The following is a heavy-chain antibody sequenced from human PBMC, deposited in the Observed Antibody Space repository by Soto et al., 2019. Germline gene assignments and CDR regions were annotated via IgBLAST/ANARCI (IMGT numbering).Heavy chain of an antibody. CDR3: AKALSPPRPGSMATIYSLGY. CDR1: GFTFDDYT. D-gene: IGHD5-12*01. Sequence: GGSLRLSCAASGFTFDDYTMHWVRQAPGKGLEWVSLISWDGGSTYYADSVKGRFTISRDNSKNSLYLQMNSLRTEDTALYYCAKALSPPRPGSMATIYSLGYWGQGTLVTVSS. J-gene: IGHJ4*02. CDR2: ISWDGGST. V-gene: IGHV3-43*01.